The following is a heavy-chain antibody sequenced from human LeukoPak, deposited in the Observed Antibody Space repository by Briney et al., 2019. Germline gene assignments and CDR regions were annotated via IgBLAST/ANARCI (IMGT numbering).Heavy chain of an antibody. J-gene: IGHJ6*02. D-gene: IGHD6-19*01. CDR2: IYHSGST. V-gene: IGHV4-30-2*01. CDR1: GGSISSGGYS. Sequence: SQTLSLTCAVSGGSISSGGYSWSWIRQPPGKGLEWIGYIYHSGSTYYNPSLKSRVTISVDRSKNQFSLKLSSVTAADTAVYYCARGQWLSYGMDVWGQGTTVTVSS. CDR3: ARGQWLSYGMDV.